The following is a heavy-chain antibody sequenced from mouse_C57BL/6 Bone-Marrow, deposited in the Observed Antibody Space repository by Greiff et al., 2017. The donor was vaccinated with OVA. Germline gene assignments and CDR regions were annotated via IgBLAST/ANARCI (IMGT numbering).Heavy chain of an antibody. CDR3: ARGNYGSTYWYFDV. D-gene: IGHD1-1*01. CDR2: ISYSGST. Sequence: VQLKESGPGMVKPSQSLSLTCTVTGYSITSGYDWHWIRHFPGNKLEWMGYISYSGSTNYNPSLKSRISITHDTSKNHFFLKLNSVTTEDTATYYCARGNYGSTYWYFDVWGTGTTVTVSS. J-gene: IGHJ1*03. V-gene: IGHV3-1*01. CDR1: GYSITSGYD.